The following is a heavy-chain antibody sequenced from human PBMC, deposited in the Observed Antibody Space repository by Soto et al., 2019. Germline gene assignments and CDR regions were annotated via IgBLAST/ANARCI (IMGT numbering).Heavy chain of an antibody. Sequence: PWRSLRLSCLASGFTFNKYALAWFRQAPGKGLEWVSAISGSGASTYDADSVKGRFTISRDNSNSTLYLQMNSLRAEDTAVYYCAKTPGVITVITSFDHWGQGTPVTVSS. CDR3: AKTPGVITVITSFDH. D-gene: IGHD3-16*01. CDR2: ISGSGAST. CDR1: GFTFNKYA. V-gene: IGHV3-23*01. J-gene: IGHJ4*02.